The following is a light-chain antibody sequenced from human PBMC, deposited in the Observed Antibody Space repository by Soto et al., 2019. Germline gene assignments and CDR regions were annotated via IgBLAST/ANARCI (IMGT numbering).Light chain of an antibody. CDR3: QQLNTYPIT. Sequence: DIQLTQSPSFLSASVGDRVTITCRASQGISSYLVWYQQRPGKAPKLLIHASSTLQSGVPSRFSGSGAGKEFTLTTSTLQPEEFATYYCQQLNTYPITFGLGTRLVIK. V-gene: IGKV1-9*01. CDR1: QGISSY. J-gene: IGKJ5*01. CDR2: ASS.